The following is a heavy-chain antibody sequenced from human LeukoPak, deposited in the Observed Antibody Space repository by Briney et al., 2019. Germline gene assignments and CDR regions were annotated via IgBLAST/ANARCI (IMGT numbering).Heavy chain of an antibody. CDR2: ISGSSSYI. D-gene: IGHD1-26*01. Sequence: GGSLRLSCAASGFTFSSYSMNWVRQAPGKGLEWVSSISGSSSYIYYADSVKGRFTISRDNAKNSLYLQMNSLRAEDTAVYYCARFQTLGYWGQGTLVTVSS. CDR1: GFTFSSYS. J-gene: IGHJ4*02. CDR3: ARFQTLGY. V-gene: IGHV3-21*01.